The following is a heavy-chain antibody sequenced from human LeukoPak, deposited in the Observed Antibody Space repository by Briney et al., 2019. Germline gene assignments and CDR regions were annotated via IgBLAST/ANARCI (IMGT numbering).Heavy chain of an antibody. CDR1: GFTLRNYG. CDR2: IWYDGSNE. V-gene: IGHV3-33*01. J-gene: IGHJ3*02. D-gene: IGHD2-21*02. CDR3: ARVVGGDDDAFDI. Sequence: GGSLRLSCAASGFTLRNYGMHWVRQAPGKGLEWVAVIWYDGSNEYYADSVKGRFTISRDNSKNTLYLQMNSLRADDTAVYYCARVVGGDDDAFDIWGQGTVVSVSS.